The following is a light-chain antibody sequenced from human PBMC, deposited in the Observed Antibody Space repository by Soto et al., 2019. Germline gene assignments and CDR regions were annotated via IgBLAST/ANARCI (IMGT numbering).Light chain of an antibody. J-gene: IGLJ2*01. CDR1: SSDVGGYNY. CDR2: DVS. Sequence: QSALTQPASVSGSPGQTITISCTGTSSDVGGYNYVPWYQQHPGKAPKLMIYDVSNRPSGVSNRFSGSKSGNTASLTISGLQAEDEADYYCISYTSSSTLVVFGGGTKLTVL. V-gene: IGLV2-14*01. CDR3: ISYTSSSTLVV.